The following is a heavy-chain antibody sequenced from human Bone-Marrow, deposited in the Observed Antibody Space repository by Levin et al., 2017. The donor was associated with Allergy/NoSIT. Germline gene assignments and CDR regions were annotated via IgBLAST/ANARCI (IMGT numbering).Heavy chain of an antibody. J-gene: IGHJ5*02. CDR1: GFTVGNHY. CDR3: ARDPPGVAGAGSGS. CDR2: IYSGGST. D-gene: IGHD6-13*01. V-gene: IGHV3-66*01. Sequence: GESLKISCAVSGFTVGNHYMSWVRQAPGKGLEWVSLIYSGGSTYYADSVKGRFTISRDSSKNTLYLQMNNLRVEAPAEYSWARDPPGVAGAGSGSWGQGTLVTVSS.